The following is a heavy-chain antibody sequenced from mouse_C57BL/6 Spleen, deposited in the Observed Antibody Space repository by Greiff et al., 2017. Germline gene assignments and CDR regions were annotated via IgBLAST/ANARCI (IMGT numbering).Heavy chain of an antibody. J-gene: IGHJ4*01. D-gene: IGHD2-2*01. CDR2: INPSNGGT. CDR3: ARYGYDGYAMDY. CDR1: GYTFTSYW. V-gene: IGHV1-53*01. Sequence: QVQLQQPGPELVKPGASVKLSCKASGYTFTSYWMHWVKQRPGQGLEWIGNINPSNGGTNYNEKFKSKATLTVDKSSSTAYMQLSSLTSEDSAVYYCARYGYDGYAMDYWGQGTSVTVSS.